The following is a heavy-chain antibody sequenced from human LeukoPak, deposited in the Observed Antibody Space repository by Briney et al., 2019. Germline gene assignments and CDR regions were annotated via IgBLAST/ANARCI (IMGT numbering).Heavy chain of an antibody. Sequence: ASVKVSCKASGYTFTGYYMHWVRQAPGQGLEGMGRINPNSGGTNYAQKFQGRVTMTRDTSTSTAYLELSRLRSDDTAVYYCARGLSNGDYNYWGQGTLVTVSS. CDR1: GYTFTGYY. V-gene: IGHV1-2*06. CDR3: ARGLSNGDYNY. D-gene: IGHD4-17*01. J-gene: IGHJ4*02. CDR2: INPNSGGT.